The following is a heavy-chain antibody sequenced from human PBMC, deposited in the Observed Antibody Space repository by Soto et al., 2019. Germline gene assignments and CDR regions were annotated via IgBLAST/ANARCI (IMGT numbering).Heavy chain of an antibody. CDR2: ISYDGSNK. CDR3: AKDQEQWRNYYYGMDV. Sequence: HLGGSLRLSCAASGFTFSSYGMHWVRQAPGKGLEWVAVISYDGSNKYYADSVKGRFTISRDNSKNTLYLQMNSLRAEDTAVYYCAKDQEQWRNYYYGMDVWGQGTTVTVS. V-gene: IGHV3-30*18. D-gene: IGHD6-19*01. J-gene: IGHJ6*02. CDR1: GFTFSSYG.